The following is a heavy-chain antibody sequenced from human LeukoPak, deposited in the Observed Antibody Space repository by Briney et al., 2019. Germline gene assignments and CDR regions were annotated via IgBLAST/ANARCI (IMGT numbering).Heavy chain of an antibody. V-gene: IGHV5-51*01. Sequence: GESLKISCKGSGYSFTSYWTGWVRQMPGKGLEWMGIIYAGDSDTRYSPAFQGQVTISADKSISTVYLQWSSLKASDTAMYYCARHDYGDYGGRGEFDIWGQGTMVTVSS. D-gene: IGHD4-17*01. CDR1: GYSFTSYW. J-gene: IGHJ3*02. CDR3: ARHDYGDYGGRGEFDI. CDR2: IYAGDSDT.